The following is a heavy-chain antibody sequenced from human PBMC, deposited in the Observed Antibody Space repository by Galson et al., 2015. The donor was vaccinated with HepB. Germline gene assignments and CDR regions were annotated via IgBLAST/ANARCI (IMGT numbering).Heavy chain of an antibody. V-gene: IGHV3-11*05. CDR2: ISSSSSYT. D-gene: IGHD4-17*01. J-gene: IGHJ2*01. CDR1: GFTFSDYY. Sequence: SLRLSCAASGFTFSDYYMSWIRQAPGKGLEWVSYISSSSSYTNYADSVKGRFTISRDNAKNSLYLQMNSLRAEDTAVYYCARDWDDYGDYRGFDLWGRGTLVTVSS. CDR3: ARDWDDYGDYRGFDL.